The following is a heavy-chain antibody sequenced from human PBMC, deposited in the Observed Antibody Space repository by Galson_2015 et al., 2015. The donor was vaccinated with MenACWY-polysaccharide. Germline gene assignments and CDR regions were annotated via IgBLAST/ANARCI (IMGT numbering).Heavy chain of an antibody. D-gene: IGHD6-13*01. V-gene: IGHV1-69*13. Sequence: SVKVSCKASGGTFSSYAFVWVRQAPGQGLEWMGRIIPFLGTTDYNQKLQGRVTLTADESTRTIYMELSSLMSEDTAVYYCGRVRQQLPPRSFSFFHYMAAWGKGTAVTVSS. CDR3: GRVRQQLPPRSFSFFHYMAA. CDR2: IIPFLGTT. CDR1: GGTFSSYA. J-gene: IGHJ6*03.